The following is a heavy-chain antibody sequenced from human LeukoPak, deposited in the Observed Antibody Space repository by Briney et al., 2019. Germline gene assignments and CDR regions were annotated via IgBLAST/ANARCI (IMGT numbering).Heavy chain of an antibody. Sequence: GGSLRLSCEASGFTFSTYEMNWVRQAPGKGLEWVAVISYDGSNKYYADSVKGRFTISRDNSKNTLYLQMNSLRAEDTAVYYCARETEIDDYGDYFDYWGQGTLVTVSS. V-gene: IGHV3-30*04. J-gene: IGHJ4*02. D-gene: IGHD4-17*01. CDR2: ISYDGSNK. CDR1: GFTFSTYE. CDR3: ARETEIDDYGDYFDY.